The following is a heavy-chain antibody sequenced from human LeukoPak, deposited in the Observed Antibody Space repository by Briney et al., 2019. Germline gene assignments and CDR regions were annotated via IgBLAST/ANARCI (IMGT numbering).Heavy chain of an antibody. Sequence: GGSLRLSRAASGSTVSSYATSWVRQAPGKGLEWVSAISGSGGSTYYADSVEGRFTISRDNSKNTLYLEMNSLRAEDTAVYYCAKDRPLTTGAFDIWGQGTMVTVSS. D-gene: IGHD1-14*01. V-gene: IGHV3-23*01. CDR1: GSTVSSYA. CDR2: ISGSGGST. CDR3: AKDRPLTTGAFDI. J-gene: IGHJ3*02.